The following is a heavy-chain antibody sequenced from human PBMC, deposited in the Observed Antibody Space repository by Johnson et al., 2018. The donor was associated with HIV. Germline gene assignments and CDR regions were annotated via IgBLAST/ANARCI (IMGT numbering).Heavy chain of an antibody. D-gene: IGHD6-13*01. CDR3: ARLMAARTLDDAFDL. Sequence: QVQLVESGGGVVQPGRSLRLSCAASGFTFSSYAMHWVRQAPGKGLEWVASISYDGTNKYYADSVQGRFTISRDNSKNTLYLQMNSLRVEDTALYYCARLMAARTLDDAFDLWGQGTMVTVSS. V-gene: IGHV3-30-3*01. CDR2: ISYDGTNK. CDR1: GFTFSSYA. J-gene: IGHJ3*01.